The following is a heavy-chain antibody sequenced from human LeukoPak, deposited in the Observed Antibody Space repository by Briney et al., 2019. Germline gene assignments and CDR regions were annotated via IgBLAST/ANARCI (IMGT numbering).Heavy chain of an antibody. J-gene: IGHJ5*02. Sequence: ASVKVSCKPCGYTFPSYDINWVRQASGQGLEWMGWMNPNSGNTGYVQKFQGRVPMSGDTSITTVYMELNNLRSVETALLFCGRGGFCSGATFNYQWSLGWLAPWGQEPLSSSPQ. D-gene: IGHD2-15*01. V-gene: IGHV1-8*01. CDR3: GRGGFCSGATFNYQWSLGWLAP. CDR2: MNPNSGNT. CDR1: GYTFPSYD.